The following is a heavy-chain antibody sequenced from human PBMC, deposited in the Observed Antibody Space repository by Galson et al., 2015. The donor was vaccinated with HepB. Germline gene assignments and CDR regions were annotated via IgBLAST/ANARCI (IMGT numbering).Heavy chain of an antibody. Sequence: SLRLSCAVSGFTFGDYAMSWFRQAPGKGLEWVGFIKSKTYGETTDYAASVKGRFTISRDDSESIAYLQMNSLKTEDTAVYYCTRHQEPGWRWLQGDSFDIWGQGTMVTVSS. D-gene: IGHD5-24*01. V-gene: IGHV3-49*03. CDR2: IKSKTYGETT. J-gene: IGHJ3*02. CDR3: TRHQEPGWRWLQGDSFDI. CDR1: GFTFGDYA.